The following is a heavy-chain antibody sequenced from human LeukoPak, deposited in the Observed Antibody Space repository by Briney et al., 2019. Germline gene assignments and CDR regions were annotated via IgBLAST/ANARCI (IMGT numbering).Heavy chain of an antibody. V-gene: IGHV1-69*13. D-gene: IGHD2-15*01. Sequence: ASVKVSCKASGGTFSSYDISWVRQAPGQGLEWMGGIIPIFGTANYAQKFQGRVTITADESTSTAYMELSSLRSEDTAVYYCARVMVAATHPDYWGQGTLVTVSS. CDR1: GGTFSSYD. CDR2: IIPIFGTA. J-gene: IGHJ4*02. CDR3: ARVMVAATHPDY.